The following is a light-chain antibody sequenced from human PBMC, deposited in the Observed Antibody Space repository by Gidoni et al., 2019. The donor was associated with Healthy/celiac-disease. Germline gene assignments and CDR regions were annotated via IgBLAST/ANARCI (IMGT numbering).Light chain of an antibody. J-gene: IGKJ4*01. CDR2: DAT. Sequence: DLQTTPSPSSLSASVRYRVTITCQASQEISNYLNWYQQKVGKAPKLLIYDATNLETGVPSRFSGSGSGTDFNFTISSLQPEDIATYYCQHYDNLLGTFGGGTKVEIK. CDR3: QHYDNLLGT. V-gene: IGKV1-33*01. CDR1: QEISNY.